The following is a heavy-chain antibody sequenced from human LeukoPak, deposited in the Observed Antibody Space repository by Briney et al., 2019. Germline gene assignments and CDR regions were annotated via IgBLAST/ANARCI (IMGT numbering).Heavy chain of an antibody. D-gene: IGHD3-22*01. J-gene: IGHJ4*02. CDR1: GYTFNSYG. CDR3: AKQSGGYYYDSSGYYYEGLGGFDY. Sequence: ASVKVSCKASGYTFNSYGISWVRQAPGQGLEWMGWISDYNGDRNYAQKFQDRVTMTIDTSTSTGYLELRSLRSDDTAVYYCAKQSGGYYYDSSGYYYEGLGGFDYWGQGTLVTVSS. CDR2: ISDYNGDR. V-gene: IGHV1-18*01.